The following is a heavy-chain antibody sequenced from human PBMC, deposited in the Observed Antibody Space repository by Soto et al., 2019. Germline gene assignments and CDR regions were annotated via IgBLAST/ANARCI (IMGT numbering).Heavy chain of an antibody. CDR1: GYTFTGYY. CDR2: INPNSGGT. Sequence: ASVKVSCKASGYTFTGYYMHWVRQAPGQGLEWMGWINPNSGGTNYAQKFQGWVTMTRDTSISTAYMELSRLRSDDTAVYYCARGGEGALRNVAWPTRIYAFSLWGQLTIVT. J-gene: IGHJ3*01. CDR3: ARGGEGALRNVAWPTRIYAFSL. V-gene: IGHV1-2*04. D-gene: IGHD3-9*01.